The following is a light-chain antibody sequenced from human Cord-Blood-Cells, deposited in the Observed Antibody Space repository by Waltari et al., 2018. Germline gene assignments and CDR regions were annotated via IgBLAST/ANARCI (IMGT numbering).Light chain of an antibody. J-gene: IGLJ3*02. V-gene: IGLV2-14*01. CDR3: SSYTSSSSV. Sequence: QSALTQPASVSGSPGQSITISCTGTSSDVGGYNYVSWYQQHPGKAPKLMIYDVSKRPSGISNRFSGSQTGNTASLTISGVQAEDEADYYCSSYTSSSSVFGGGTKLTFL. CDR2: DVS. CDR1: SSDVGGYNY.